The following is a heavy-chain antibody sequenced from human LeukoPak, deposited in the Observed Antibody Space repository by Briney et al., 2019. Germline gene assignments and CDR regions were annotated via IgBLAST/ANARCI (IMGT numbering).Heavy chain of an antibody. D-gene: IGHD3-3*01. CDR1: GFTFSSYS. V-gene: IGHV3-21*01. J-gene: IGHJ4*02. CDR2: ISSSSGYI. CDR3: ARAGPRLRFLEWLLSSDY. Sequence: GGSLRLSCAASGFTFSSYSMNWVRQAPGKGLEWVSSISSSSGYIYYADSVKGRFTISRDNAKNSLYLQMNSLRAEDTAVYYCARAGPRLRFLEWLLSSDYWGQGTLVTVSS.